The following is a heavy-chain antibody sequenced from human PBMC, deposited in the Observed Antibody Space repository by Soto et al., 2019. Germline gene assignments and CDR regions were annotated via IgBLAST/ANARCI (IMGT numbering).Heavy chain of an antibody. V-gene: IGHV1-18*01. CDR1: GYTFTSYG. J-gene: IGHJ4*02. CDR2: ISAYNGNT. CDR3: ARDSDFWSGYSPFDY. Sequence: ASVKVSCKASGYTFTSYGISWVRQAPGQGLEWMGWISAYNGNTNYAQKLQGRVTMTTDTSTSTAYMELRSLRSDDTAVYYCARDSDFWSGYSPFDYWGQGTLVTVSS. D-gene: IGHD3-3*01.